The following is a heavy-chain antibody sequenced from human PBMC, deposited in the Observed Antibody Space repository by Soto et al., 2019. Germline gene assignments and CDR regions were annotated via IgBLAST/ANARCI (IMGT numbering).Heavy chain of an antibody. CDR3: ARLLGAAPPSSMDV. V-gene: IGHV4-39*01. J-gene: IGHJ6*02. CDR1: GGSISSSSYY. D-gene: IGHD1-26*01. Sequence: SETLSLTCTVSGGSISSSSYYWGWIRQPPGKGLEWIGSIYYSGSTHYNPSLKSRVTISVDTSKNQFSLKLSSVTAADTAVYYCARLLGAAPPSSMDVWGQGTTVTVSS. CDR2: IYYSGST.